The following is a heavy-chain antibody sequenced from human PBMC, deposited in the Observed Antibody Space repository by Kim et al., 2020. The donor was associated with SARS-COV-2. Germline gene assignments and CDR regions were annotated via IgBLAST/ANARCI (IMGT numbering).Heavy chain of an antibody. Sequence: GGSLRLSCAVSQFTFSDYWMSWIRQAPGKGLEWVSNIKYDGSEKYYVESVKGRFTISRDSATNSLYLQMNSLRAEDTAVYFCARVARDGYNDYWGRGTRVNVS. V-gene: IGHV3-7*01. CDR1: QFTFSDYW. CDR2: IKYDGSEK. J-gene: IGHJ4*02. CDR3: ARVARDGYNDY. D-gene: IGHD2-21*01.